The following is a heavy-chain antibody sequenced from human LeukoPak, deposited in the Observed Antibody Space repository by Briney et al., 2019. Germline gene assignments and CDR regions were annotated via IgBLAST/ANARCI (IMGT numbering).Heavy chain of an antibody. D-gene: IGHD3-3*01. CDR3: ARLVGYYDFWSGYYADYYYGMDV. J-gene: IGHJ6*02. V-gene: IGHV4-39*01. Sequence: PSETLSLTCTVSGGSIRSSYYYWGWIRQPPGKGLEWIGSIYDSGSTYYNPSLKSRVTISVDTSKNQFSLKLNSVTAADTAVYYCARLVGYYDFWSGYYADYYYGMDVWGQGTTVTVSS. CDR2: IYDSGST. CDR1: GGSIRSSYYY.